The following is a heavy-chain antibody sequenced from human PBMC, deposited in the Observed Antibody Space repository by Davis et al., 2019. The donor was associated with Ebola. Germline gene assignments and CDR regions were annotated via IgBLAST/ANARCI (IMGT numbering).Heavy chain of an antibody. CDR2: GTRADT. Sequence: GGSLRLSCSASGGILSTYVMSWVRQAPGKGLEWVSTYGTRADTYYADSVKGRFTISRDNSKNTLYLQMNGLRVEDTAIYYCAKDNRNIWSEVWGQGTMVTVSS. CDR3: AKDNRNIWSEV. CDR1: GGILSTYV. V-gene: IGHV3-23*01. J-gene: IGHJ3*01. D-gene: IGHD2/OR15-2a*01.